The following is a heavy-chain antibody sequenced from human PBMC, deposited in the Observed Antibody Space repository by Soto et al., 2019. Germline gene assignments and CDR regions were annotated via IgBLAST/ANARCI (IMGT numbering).Heavy chain of an antibody. J-gene: IGHJ4*02. V-gene: IGHV3-30-3*01. CDR2: ISYDGSNK. CDR3: ARSSGYYYDSSGYLAL. Sequence: GGSLRLSCAASGFTFSSYAMHWVRQAPGKGLEWVAVISYDGSNKYYADSVKGRFTISRDNSKNTLYLQMNSLRAEDTAVYYCARSSGYYYDSSGYLALWGQGTLVTVSS. CDR1: GFTFSSYA. D-gene: IGHD3-22*01.